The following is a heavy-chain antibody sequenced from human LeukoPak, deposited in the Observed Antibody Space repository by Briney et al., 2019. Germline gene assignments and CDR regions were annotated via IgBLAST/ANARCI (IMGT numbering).Heavy chain of an antibody. V-gene: IGHV5-10-1*01. J-gene: IGHJ4*02. D-gene: IGHD3-3*01. CDR2: IDPSDSYT. CDR1: GYTFTSYW. Sequence: GESLGISCKGSGYTFTSYWISWVRQMPGKGLEWMGKIDPSDSYTTYNPSFQGHVTISADKSISAAYLQWSSPKASDTAMYYCARHSHYDFWSGYLDYWGQGTLVTVSS. CDR3: ARHSHYDFWSGYLDY.